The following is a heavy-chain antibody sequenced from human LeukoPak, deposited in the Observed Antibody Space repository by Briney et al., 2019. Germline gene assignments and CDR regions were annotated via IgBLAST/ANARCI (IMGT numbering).Heavy chain of an antibody. CDR1: GFTFSSYA. CDR2: ISYDGSNK. Sequence: GGSLRLSCAASGFTFSSYAMHWVRQAPGKGLEWVAVISYDGSNKYYADSVKGRFTISRDNSKNTLYLQMNSLRAEDTAVYYCAREGSGSSSPPPNDYWGQGTLVTVSS. CDR3: AREGSGSSSPPPNDY. J-gene: IGHJ4*02. V-gene: IGHV3-30-3*01. D-gene: IGHD1-26*01.